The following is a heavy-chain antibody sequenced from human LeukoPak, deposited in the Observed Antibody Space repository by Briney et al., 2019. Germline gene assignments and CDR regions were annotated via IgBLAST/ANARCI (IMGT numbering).Heavy chain of an antibody. D-gene: IGHD3-22*01. J-gene: IGHJ4*02. CDR1: GFTFSNAW. V-gene: IGHV3-15*01. CDR2: IKSKTDGGTT. Sequence: GGSLRLSCAASGFTFSNAWMSWVRQAPGKGLEWVGRIKSKTDGGTTDYAAPVKGRFTISRDDSKNTLYLQMNSLKTEDTAVYYCTTAPPVKVVMKPPLWGQGTLVTVSS. CDR3: TTAPPVKVVMKPPL.